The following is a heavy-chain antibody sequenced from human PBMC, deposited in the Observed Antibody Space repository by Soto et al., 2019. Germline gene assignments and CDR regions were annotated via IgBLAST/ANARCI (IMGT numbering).Heavy chain of an antibody. J-gene: IGHJ4*02. V-gene: IGHV4-59*01. D-gene: IGHD3-22*01. CDR2: IYYSGST. CDR1: GGSISSYY. CDR3: ARVPYADYYDSSGYHLYYFDY. Sequence: SETLSLTCTVSGGSISSYYWSWIRQPPGKGLEWIGYIYYSGSTNYNPSLKSRVTISVDTSKNQFSLKLSSVTAADTAVYYCARVPYADYYDSSGYHLYYFDYWGQGSLVIVS.